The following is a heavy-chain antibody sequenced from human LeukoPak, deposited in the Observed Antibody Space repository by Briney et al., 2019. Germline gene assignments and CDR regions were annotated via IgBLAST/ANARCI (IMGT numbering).Heavy chain of an antibody. CDR1: GFTFSSYW. J-gene: IGHJ4*02. Sequence: PGXSLRLSCAASGFTFSSYWMSWVRQAPGKGLEWVANIKQDGSEKYYVDSVKGRFTISRDKAKNSLYLQMNSLRAEDTAVYYCAREDIVVVPAAPKGDFFDYWGQGTLVTVSS. D-gene: IGHD2-2*01. V-gene: IGHV3-7*01. CDR3: AREDIVVVPAAPKGDFFDY. CDR2: IKQDGSEK.